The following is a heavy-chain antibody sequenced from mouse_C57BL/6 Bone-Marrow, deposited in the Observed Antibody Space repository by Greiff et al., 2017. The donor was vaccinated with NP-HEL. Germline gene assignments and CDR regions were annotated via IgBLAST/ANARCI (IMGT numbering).Heavy chain of an antibody. Sequence: VQLQQSGPVLVKPGASVKMSCKASGYTFTDYYMNWVKQSHGKSLEWIGVINPYNGGTSYNQKFKGKATLTVDKSSSTAYMELTSLTSEDSAVYYCGRGRSAPDYWGQGTTLTVSS. CDR3: GRGRSAPDY. D-gene: IGHD1-1*01. J-gene: IGHJ2*01. CDR2: INPYNGGT. CDR1: GYTFTDYY. V-gene: IGHV1-19*01.